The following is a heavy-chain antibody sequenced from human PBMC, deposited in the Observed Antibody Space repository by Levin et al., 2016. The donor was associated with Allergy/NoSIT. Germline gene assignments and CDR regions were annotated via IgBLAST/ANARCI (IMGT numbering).Heavy chain of an antibody. Sequence: SLKISCAASGFTFDNYAMHWVRQAPGKGLEWVSRISWKNDHIGYADSVKGRFIISRDNAKKSLYLQMNSLRGEDTASYYCVKDAGVFSTSVNYGMDVWGQGTTVTVSS. V-gene: IGHV3-9*01. CDR2: ISWKNDHI. CDR3: VKDAGVFSTSVNYGMDV. D-gene: IGHD2-2*01. CDR1: GFTFDNYA. J-gene: IGHJ6*02.